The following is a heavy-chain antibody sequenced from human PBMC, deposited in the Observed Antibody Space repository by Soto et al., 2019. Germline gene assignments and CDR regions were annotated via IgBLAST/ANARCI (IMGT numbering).Heavy chain of an antibody. CDR3: ASRNYYSTTDYYFYYFDY. CDR2: ISGSGFST. Sequence: GGSLRLSCAASGFTFRNHAMSWVRQAPGKGLEWVSGISGSGFSTYYADPVKGRFTISRDNSKNTLYLHMNGLRAEDTAVYYCASRNYYSTTDYYFYYFDYWGQGTLVTVSS. CDR1: GFTFRNHA. D-gene: IGHD3-9*01. J-gene: IGHJ4*02. V-gene: IGHV3-23*01.